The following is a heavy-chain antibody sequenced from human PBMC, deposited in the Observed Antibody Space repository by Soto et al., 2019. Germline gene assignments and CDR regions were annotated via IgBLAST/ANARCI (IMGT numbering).Heavy chain of an antibody. CDR1: GGTFSSYA. V-gene: IGHV1-69*13. D-gene: IGHD2-15*01. J-gene: IGHJ6*02. Sequence: SVKVFCKASGGTFSSYAISWVRQAPGQGLEWMGGIIPIFGTANYAQRFQGRVTITADESTSTAYMELSSLRSEDTAVYYCASGVVMKNYYGMDVWGQGTTVTVSS. CDR2: IIPIFGTA. CDR3: ASGVVMKNYYGMDV.